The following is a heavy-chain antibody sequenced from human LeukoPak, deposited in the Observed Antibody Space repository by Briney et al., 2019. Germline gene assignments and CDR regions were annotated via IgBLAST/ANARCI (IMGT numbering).Heavy chain of an antibody. CDR1: GFTFSSYA. V-gene: IGHV3-30*04. CDR3: ARAGEMRYMDV. J-gene: IGHJ6*03. D-gene: IGHD5-24*01. Sequence: GRSLRLSCAASGFTFSSYAMHWVRQAPGKGLEWVAVISYDGSNKYYADSVKGRFTISRDNSKNSLFLQMNSLRVDDTATYYCARAGEMRYMDVWGKGTAVAVS. CDR2: ISYDGSNK.